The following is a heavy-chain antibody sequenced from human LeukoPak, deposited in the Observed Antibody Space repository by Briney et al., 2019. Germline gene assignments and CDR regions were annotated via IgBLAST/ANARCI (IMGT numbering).Heavy chain of an antibody. CDR2: IIPVFGTA. J-gene: IGHJ3*02. CDR1: GGTFSSYA. CDR3: ARGYYYDSTSRLDAFDI. D-gene: IGHD3-22*01. V-gene: IGHV1-69*13. Sequence: SVKVSCKASGGTFSSYAISWVRQAPGQGLEWMGGIIPVFGTANYAQKFQGRVTITADESTSTAYMELSSLRSEDTAVYYCARGYYYDSTSRLDAFDIWGQGTMVTVSS.